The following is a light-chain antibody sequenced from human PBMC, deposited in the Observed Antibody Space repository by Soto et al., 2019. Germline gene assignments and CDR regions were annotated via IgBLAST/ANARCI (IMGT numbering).Light chain of an antibody. CDR1: QSVLSSSNNRNY. J-gene: IGKJ2*01. Sequence: DIVMTQSPDSLAVSLGERATINCKSSQSVLSSSNNRNYLTWYQQKPGQPPKLLFYGASTRDSGVPDRFTGSGSGTDFTLTISSLQAEDVAVYYCQQSYSAPLTFGQGTKLEIK. CDR3: QQSYSAPLT. V-gene: IGKV4-1*01. CDR2: GAS.